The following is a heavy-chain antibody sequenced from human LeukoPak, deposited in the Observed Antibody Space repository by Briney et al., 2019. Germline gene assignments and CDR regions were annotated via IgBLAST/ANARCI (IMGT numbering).Heavy chain of an antibody. CDR1: GFTFSSYS. J-gene: IGHJ3*01. V-gene: IGHV3-21*01. CDR3: ARDQGGSGSSGGA. CDR2: ISSSSSYI. D-gene: IGHD1-26*01. Sequence: GGSLRLSCAASGFTFSSYSMNWVRQAPGKGLEWVSSISSSSSYIYYADSVKGRFTISRDNATNSLYLQMNSLRAEDTAVYYCARDQGGSGSSGGAWGQGTMVTVSS.